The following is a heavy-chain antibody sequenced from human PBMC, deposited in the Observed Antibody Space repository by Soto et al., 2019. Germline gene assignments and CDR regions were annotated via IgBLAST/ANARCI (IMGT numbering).Heavy chain of an antibody. CDR2: IYYSGST. Sequence: QVQLQESGPGLVKPSQSLSLTCTVSGGSISSGGYYWTWICQHPGEGLEWIGYIYYSGSTHYNPSLRSRVTISVDTSKNHFSLKLSSVTAADAAVYYCARHPPGMAAQDYWGQGTLVTVSS. CDR3: ARHPPGMAAQDY. CDR1: GGSISSGGYY. J-gene: IGHJ4*02. V-gene: IGHV4-31*03. D-gene: IGHD6-25*01.